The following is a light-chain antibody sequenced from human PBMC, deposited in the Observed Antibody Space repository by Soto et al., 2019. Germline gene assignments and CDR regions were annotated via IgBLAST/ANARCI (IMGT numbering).Light chain of an antibody. CDR2: EVS. CDR1: SSDVGSYNY. Sequence: QSALTQPASVSGSPGQSITISCTGTSSDVGSYNYVSWYQHHPGKAPKLMIYEVSNRPSGVSNRFSGSKSGNTASLTISGLQAEDEADYYCSSYTSSGTYVFGTGTKLTVL. J-gene: IGLJ1*01. CDR3: SSYTSSGTYV. V-gene: IGLV2-14*01.